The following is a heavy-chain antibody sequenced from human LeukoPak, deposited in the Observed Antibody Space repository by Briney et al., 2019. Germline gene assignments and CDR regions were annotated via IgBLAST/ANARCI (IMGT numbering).Heavy chain of an antibody. Sequence: GGSLRLSCAASGFTVSSNYMSWVRQAPGKGLERVSVIYSGGSTYYADSVKGRFTISRDNSKNTLYLQMNSLRAEDTAVYYCARGPDGYNHFDYWGQGTLVTVSS. D-gene: IGHD5-24*01. CDR1: GFTVSSNY. CDR2: IYSGGST. J-gene: IGHJ4*02. V-gene: IGHV3-53*01. CDR3: ARGPDGYNHFDY.